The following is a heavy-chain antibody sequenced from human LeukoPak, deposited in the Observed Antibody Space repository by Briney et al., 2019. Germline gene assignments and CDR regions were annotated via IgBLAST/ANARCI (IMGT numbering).Heavy chain of an antibody. CDR3: ARVLREFFGSGTYVKSLDY. D-gene: IGHD3-10*01. CDR2: VSGNGDYT. Sequence: PGGSLRLSCAASGFTFSSYAMSWVRQAPGKGLEWVSGVSGNGDYTYYADSVKGRFTISRDNSKNTLYLQMNNLRAEDTAVYYCARVLREFFGSGTYVKSLDYWGQGTLVTASS. V-gene: IGHV3-23*01. CDR1: GFTFSSYA. J-gene: IGHJ4*02.